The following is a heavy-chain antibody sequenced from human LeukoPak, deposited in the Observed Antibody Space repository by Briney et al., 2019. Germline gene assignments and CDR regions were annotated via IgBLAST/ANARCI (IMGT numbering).Heavy chain of an antibody. CDR1: GYSISRGYF. CDR2: IYESGT. J-gene: IGHJ5*02. V-gene: IGHV4-38-2*02. Sequence: SETLSLNCSVSGYSISRGYFWGWIRQTPVKGLEWIATIYESGTYYSPSLKSRLTISMDTSKNQFFLNLRSVTAADTAIYYYARVPPLRGSNWYGRWFDPWGQGILVTVSS. CDR3: ARVPPLRGSNWYGRWFDP. D-gene: IGHD6-13*01.